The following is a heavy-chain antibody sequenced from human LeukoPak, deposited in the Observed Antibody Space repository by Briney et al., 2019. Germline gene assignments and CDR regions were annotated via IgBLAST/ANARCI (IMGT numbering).Heavy chain of an antibody. D-gene: IGHD5-18*01. V-gene: IGHV3-21*04. Sequence: PGGSLRLSCAASGFTFSSYSMNWVRQAPGKGLEWVSSISSSSLYIYYADSVKGRFTISRDNAKKSLYLQMNSLRSEDTAVYYCARTYVDTAMVRGYYYYYMDVWGKGTTVTISS. J-gene: IGHJ6*03. CDR1: GFTFSSYS. CDR3: ARTYVDTAMVRGYYYYYMDV. CDR2: ISSSSLYI.